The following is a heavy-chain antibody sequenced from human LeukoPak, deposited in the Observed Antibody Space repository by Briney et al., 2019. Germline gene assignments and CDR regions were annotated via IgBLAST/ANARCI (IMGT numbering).Heavy chain of an antibody. Sequence: GASVKVSCKASGYTFTNYYIHWVRQAPGQGLECMGIINPSGGSTSYAQKFQGRVTMTRDMSTSTVYMELSSLRSEDTAVYYCARAVLGYCSSISCYGPYYFDYWGQGTLVTVSS. CDR2: INPSGGST. J-gene: IGHJ4*02. CDR3: ARAVLGYCSSISCYGPYYFDY. CDR1: GYTFTNYY. V-gene: IGHV1-46*01. D-gene: IGHD2-2*01.